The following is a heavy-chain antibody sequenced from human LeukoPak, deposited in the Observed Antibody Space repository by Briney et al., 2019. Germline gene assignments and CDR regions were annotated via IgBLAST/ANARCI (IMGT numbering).Heavy chain of an antibody. D-gene: IGHD6-19*01. Sequence: GGSLRLSCAASGFTFSSYAMSWVRQAPGKGLEWVSGIRGSGGSTYYADSVKGRFTISRDNSKNTLYLQMNSLRAEDTAVYYCARGEPWLVPVDQYYFDYWGQGTLVTVSS. CDR2: IRGSGGST. J-gene: IGHJ4*02. CDR3: ARGEPWLVPVDQYYFDY. V-gene: IGHV3-23*01. CDR1: GFTFSSYA.